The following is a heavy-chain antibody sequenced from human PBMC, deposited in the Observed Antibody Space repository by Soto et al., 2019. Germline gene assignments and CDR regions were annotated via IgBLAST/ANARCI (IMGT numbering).Heavy chain of an antibody. D-gene: IGHD2-15*01. J-gene: IGHJ5*02. CDR3: AKEDCSGGSCYHWFDP. V-gene: IGHV3-9*01. Sequence: GGSLRLSCAASGFTFDDYAMHWVRQAPGKGLEWVSGISWNSGSIGYADSVKGRFTISRDNAKNSLYLQMNSLRAEDTALYYCAKEDCSGGSCYHWFDPWGQGTLVTVSS. CDR1: GFTFDDYA. CDR2: ISWNSGSI.